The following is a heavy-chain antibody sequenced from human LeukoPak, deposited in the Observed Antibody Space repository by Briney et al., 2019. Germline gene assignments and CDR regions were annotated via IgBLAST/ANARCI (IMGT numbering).Heavy chain of an antibody. V-gene: IGHV3-30*02. J-gene: IGHJ1*01. CDR3: AKDGRIAARPGYFQH. CDR1: GFTFSSYG. D-gene: IGHD6-6*01. CDR2: IRYDGSNK. Sequence: GGSLRLSCVVSGFTFSSYGMHWVRQAPGKGLEWVAFIRYDGSNKYYADSVKGRFTISRDNSKNTLYLQMNSLRAEDTAVYYCAKDGRIAARPGYFQHWGQGTLVTVSS.